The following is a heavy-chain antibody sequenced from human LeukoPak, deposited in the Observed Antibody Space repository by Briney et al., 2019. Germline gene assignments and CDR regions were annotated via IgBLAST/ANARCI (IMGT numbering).Heavy chain of an antibody. V-gene: IGHV1-2*06. J-gene: IGHJ4*02. Sequence: ASVKVSCKASGYTFTGSYMHWVRQAPGQGLEWVGRINPNSGGTSFAQKFQGSVTMTRDTSISTAYMKLSRLRSDDTAVYYCARGLENFDCWGQGTLVTVSS. CDR2: INPNSGGT. CDR3: ARGLENFDC. D-gene: IGHD4-11*01. CDR1: GYTFTGSY.